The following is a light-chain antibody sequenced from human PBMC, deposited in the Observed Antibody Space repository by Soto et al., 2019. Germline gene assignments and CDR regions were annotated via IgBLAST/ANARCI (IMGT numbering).Light chain of an antibody. CDR1: QAISKY. CDR3: LKYNSCPWT. J-gene: IGKJ1*01. V-gene: IGKV1-27*01. CDR2: TAS. Sequence: DIQMTQFPSSMSASVGDRVTMTCRTSQAISKYLAWYQQKPGVVPNLLIYTASTWQSGVRSRFSGSGSGTDFTISISIMQAEDVATYICLKYNSCPWTFDLGTKVEIK.